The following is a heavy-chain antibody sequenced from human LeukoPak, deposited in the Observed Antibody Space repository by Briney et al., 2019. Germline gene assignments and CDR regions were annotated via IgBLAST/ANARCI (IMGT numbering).Heavy chain of an antibody. CDR2: SYYSWIT. Sequence: PSETLSLTCTVSGGSISSSSYYWGWIRQPPGKGLEWIGSSYYSWITYYNPSLKSLTTISVNTSKNQFSLKLSSVTAADTAVYYCARHYYGSGNYYKIKIFGHNGFDPWGQGTLVTVSS. CDR3: ARHYYGSGNYYKIKIFGHNGFDP. V-gene: IGHV4-39*01. D-gene: IGHD3-10*01. J-gene: IGHJ5*02. CDR1: GGSISSSSYY.